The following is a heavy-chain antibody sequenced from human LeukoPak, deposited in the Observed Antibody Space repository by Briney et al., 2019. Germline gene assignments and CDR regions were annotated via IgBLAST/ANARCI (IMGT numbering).Heavy chain of an antibody. CDR3: AKRDSSSWYYFDY. CDR1: GFTVSGHP. D-gene: IGHD6-13*01. CDR2: ISGSGGST. J-gene: IGHJ4*02. Sequence: GGSLRLSCAASGFTVSGHPMSWVRQAPGKGLEWVSAISGSGGSTYYADSVKGRFTISRDNSKNTLYLQMNSLRAEDTAVYYCAKRDSSSWYYFDYWGQGTLVTVSS. V-gene: IGHV3-23*01.